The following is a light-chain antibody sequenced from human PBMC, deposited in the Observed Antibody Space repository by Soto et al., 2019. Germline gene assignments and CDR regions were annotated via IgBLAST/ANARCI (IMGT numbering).Light chain of an antibody. Sequence: QSVLTQPPSVSAAPGQKVTISCSGSSSNIGNNYVSWYQQLPGTAPKLLIYENNKRPSGIPDRFSGSKSGTSATLGITGLQTGDEADYYCGTWDSSLSAGVFGLGTKVIVL. CDR2: ENN. CDR1: SSNIGNNY. J-gene: IGLJ2*01. V-gene: IGLV1-51*02. CDR3: GTWDSSLSAGV.